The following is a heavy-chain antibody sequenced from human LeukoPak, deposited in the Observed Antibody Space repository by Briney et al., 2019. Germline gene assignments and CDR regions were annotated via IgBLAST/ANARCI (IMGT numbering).Heavy chain of an antibody. V-gene: IGHV1-69*06. Sequence: SVKVSCKASGGTFSSYVINWVRQAPGQGLEWMGGIIPIFGTANYAQKFQGRVTITADKSTSTAYMELSSLRSEDTAVYYCAREVTFGGVIALGYWGQGTLVTVSS. J-gene: IGHJ4*02. CDR1: GGTFSSYV. CDR2: IIPIFGTA. D-gene: IGHD3-16*02. CDR3: AREVTFGGVIALGY.